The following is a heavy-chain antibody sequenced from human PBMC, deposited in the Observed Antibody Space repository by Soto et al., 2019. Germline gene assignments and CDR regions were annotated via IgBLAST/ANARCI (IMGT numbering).Heavy chain of an antibody. V-gene: IGHV3-23*01. J-gene: IGHJ4*02. CDR2: ISGSGGST. CDR1: GFTFSRYA. CDR3: AKDRGSHDY. D-gene: IGHD2-15*01. Sequence: LILSGAASGFTFSRYAMSWVRQAPGKGLEWVSGISGSGGSTYYADSVKGRFTISRDNSKNTLYLQMNSLRAEDTAVYYCAKDRGSHDYWGQGTMVTVSS.